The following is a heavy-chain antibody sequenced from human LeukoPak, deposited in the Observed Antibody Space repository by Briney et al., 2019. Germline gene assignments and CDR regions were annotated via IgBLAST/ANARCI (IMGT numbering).Heavy chain of an antibody. Sequence: SETLSLTCTVSGGSISSYYWSWIRQPAGKGLEWIGRIYTSGSTNYNPSLKSRVTMSVDTSKNQFSLKLSSVTAADTAVYYCARASDILTGEEEGNDAFDIWGQGTMDTVSS. CDR1: GGSISSYY. CDR2: IYTSGST. V-gene: IGHV4-4*07. CDR3: ARASDILTGEEEGNDAFDI. J-gene: IGHJ3*02. D-gene: IGHD3-9*01.